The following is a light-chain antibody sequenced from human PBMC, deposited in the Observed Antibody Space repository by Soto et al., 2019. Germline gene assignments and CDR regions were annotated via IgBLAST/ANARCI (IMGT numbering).Light chain of an antibody. CDR3: AVYEESLRARNWG. CDR2: SNN. J-gene: IGLJ3*02. V-gene: IGLV1-44*01. CDR1: RSNIGSNP. Sequence: QSVLTQPPSASGTPGQRVIISCSGGRSNIGSNPVSWYQQLPGTAHKLLIYSNNQRPSGIPVRFSGSKSGTSASLAIGGLHSDDEADYYCAVYEESLRARNWGFGGGTKLTVL.